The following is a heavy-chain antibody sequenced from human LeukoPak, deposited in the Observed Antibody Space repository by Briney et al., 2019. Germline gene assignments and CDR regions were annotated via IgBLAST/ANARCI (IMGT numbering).Heavy chain of an antibody. J-gene: IGHJ6*02. Sequence: PGRSLRLSCAASGFTFDDYAMHWVRQASGKGLEWVSGISWNSGSIGYADSVKGRFTISRDNAKNSLYLQMNSLRAEDTALYYCAKDMEYGDSSGYYYYGMDVWGQGTTVTVSS. CDR2: ISWNSGSI. CDR3: AKDMEYGDSSGYYYYGMDV. D-gene: IGHD3-22*01. V-gene: IGHV3-9*01. CDR1: GFTFDDYA.